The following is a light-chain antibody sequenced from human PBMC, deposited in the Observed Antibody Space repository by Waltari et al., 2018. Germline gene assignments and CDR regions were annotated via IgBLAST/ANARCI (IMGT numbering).Light chain of an antibody. J-gene: IGKJ1*01. V-gene: IGKV3-20*01. CDR1: QSVAKY. CDR2: HAS. CDR3: QKYVNLPAT. Sequence: DIVLTQSPGSLSLSPGERATLSCKASQSVAKYLAWYQQKPGQAPRLLIYHASIRATGIPDRFSGSGYGTDFSLTISRLEPEDFAVYFCQKYVNLPATFGQGTTVEV.